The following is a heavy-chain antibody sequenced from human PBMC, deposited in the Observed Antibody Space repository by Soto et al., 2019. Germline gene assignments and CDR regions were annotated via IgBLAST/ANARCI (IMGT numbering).Heavy chain of an antibody. CDR1: GGSFSGYY. Sequence: PSETLSLTCAVYGGSFSGYYWSWIRQPPGKGLEWIGEINHSGSTNYNPSLKSRVTISVDTSKNQFSLKLSSVTAADTAVYYCARDYYDSSGRSTIDYWGQGTLVTAPQ. CDR2: INHSGST. V-gene: IGHV4-34*01. J-gene: IGHJ4*02. CDR3: ARDYYDSSGRSTIDY. D-gene: IGHD3-22*01.